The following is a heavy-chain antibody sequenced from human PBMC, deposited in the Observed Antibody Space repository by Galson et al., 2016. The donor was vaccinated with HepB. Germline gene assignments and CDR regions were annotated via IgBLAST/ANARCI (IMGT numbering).Heavy chain of an antibody. CDR2: ISSSSSSI. D-gene: IGHD2-15*01. V-gene: IGHV3-48*02. J-gene: IGHJ2*01. CDR1: GFTFSSYT. CDR3: ATQYCSGGSCYSAAPGYWYFDL. Sequence: SLRHSCAASGFTFSSYTMNWVRQAPGKGLEWVSYISSSSSSIYYADSVKGRFTISRDNAKNSLYLQMNSLRDEDTAVYYCATQYCSGGSCYSAAPGYWYFDLWGRGTLVTVSS.